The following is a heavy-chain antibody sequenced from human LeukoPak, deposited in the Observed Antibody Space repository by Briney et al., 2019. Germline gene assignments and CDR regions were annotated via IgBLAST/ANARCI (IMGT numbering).Heavy chain of an antibody. Sequence: GGSLRLSCAASGFTFCSYGMHWVRQAPGKGLERVAVIWYDGNNKYYADSVKGRFTISRDNSKNTLYLQMNSLRAEDTAVYYCARGSGAYYTWFDPWGQGTLVTVSS. D-gene: IGHD3-16*01. V-gene: IGHV3-33*01. J-gene: IGHJ5*02. CDR3: ARGSGAYYTWFDP. CDR1: GFTFCSYG. CDR2: IWYDGNNK.